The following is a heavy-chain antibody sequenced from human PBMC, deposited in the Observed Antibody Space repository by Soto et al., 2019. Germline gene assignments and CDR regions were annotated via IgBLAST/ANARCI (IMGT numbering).Heavy chain of an antibody. Sequence: PSETLSLTCAVYGGSFSGYHWSWIRQPPGKGLEWIGYIYYSGSTNYNPSLKSRVTISVDTSKNQFSLKLSSVTAADTAVYYCARDLIATGGDYVWYYYGMDVWGQGTTVTVSS. CDR1: GGSFSGYH. CDR3: ARDLIATGGDYVWYYYGMDV. V-gene: IGHV4-59*01. J-gene: IGHJ6*02. D-gene: IGHD4-17*01. CDR2: IYYSGST.